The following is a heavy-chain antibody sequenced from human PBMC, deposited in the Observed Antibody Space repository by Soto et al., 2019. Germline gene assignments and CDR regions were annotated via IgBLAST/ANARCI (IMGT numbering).Heavy chain of an antibody. J-gene: IGHJ4*02. V-gene: IGHV4-39*01. D-gene: IGHD3-22*01. CDR1: GGSISSSSYY. CDR2: IYYSGST. Sequence: PSETLSLTCTVSGGSISSSSYYWGWIRQPPGKGLEWIGSIYYSGSTYYNPSLKSRVTISVDTSKNQFSLKLSSVTAADTAVYYCARHYYDSSGYHFDYWGQGTLVTVS. CDR3: ARHYYDSSGYHFDY.